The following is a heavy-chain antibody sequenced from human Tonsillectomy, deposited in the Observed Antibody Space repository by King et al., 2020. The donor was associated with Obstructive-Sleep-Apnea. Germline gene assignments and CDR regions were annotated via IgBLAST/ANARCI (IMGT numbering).Heavy chain of an antibody. V-gene: IGHV4-59*01. J-gene: IGHJ3*02. Sequence: VQLQESGPGLVKPSETLSLTCTVSGGSISSYYWSWIRQPPGKGLEWIGYIYYSGSTNSNPSLKSRVTISVDTSKNQFSLKLSSVTAADTAVYYCARERGYSSGWYAETLDAFDIWGQGTMVTVSS. D-gene: IGHD6-19*01. CDR1: GGSISSYY. CDR3: ARERGYSSGWYAETLDAFDI. CDR2: IYYSGST.